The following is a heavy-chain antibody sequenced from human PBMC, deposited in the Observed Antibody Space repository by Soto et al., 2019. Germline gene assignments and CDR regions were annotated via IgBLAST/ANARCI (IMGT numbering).Heavy chain of an antibody. CDR2: ITGSGGTT. CDR3: AKELVVYAITNDWFDP. J-gene: IGHJ5*02. Sequence: GGSLRLSCAASGFTFSSFAMSWVRQAPGKGLEWVSTITGSGGTTYYADSVKGRFTISRDNSKNTLYLQMNSLRAADTAVYYCAKELVVYAITNDWFDPWGQGTLVTVSS. CDR1: GFTFSSFA. D-gene: IGHD2-8*02. V-gene: IGHV3-23*01.